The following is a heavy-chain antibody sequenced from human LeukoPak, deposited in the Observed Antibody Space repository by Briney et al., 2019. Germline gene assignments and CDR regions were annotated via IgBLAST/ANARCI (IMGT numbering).Heavy chain of an antibody. V-gene: IGHV3-21*01. Sequence: GGSLRLSCAASGFTFSSYSMNWVRQAPRKGLEWVSSISSSSSYIYYADSVKGRFTISRDNAKNSLYLQMNSLRAEDTAVYYCAREWGRYCSGGSCYPYYFDYWGQGTLVTVSS. CDR1: GFTFSSYS. J-gene: IGHJ4*02. D-gene: IGHD2-15*01. CDR2: ISSSSSYI. CDR3: AREWGRYCSGGSCYPYYFDY.